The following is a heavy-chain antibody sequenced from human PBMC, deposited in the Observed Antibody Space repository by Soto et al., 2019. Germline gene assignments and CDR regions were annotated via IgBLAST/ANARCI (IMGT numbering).Heavy chain of an antibody. CDR2: IIPILGTA. J-gene: IGHJ6*02. Sequence: SVKVSCKASGYTFTSYGISWVRQAPGQGLEWMGGIIPILGTANYAQKFQGRVTITADKSTSTAYMELSSLRSEDTAVYYCARVPYSSSRRDYYYYGMDVWGQGTTVTVSS. CDR3: ARVPYSSSRRDYYYYGMDV. D-gene: IGHD6-6*01. V-gene: IGHV1-69*10. CDR1: GYTFTSYG.